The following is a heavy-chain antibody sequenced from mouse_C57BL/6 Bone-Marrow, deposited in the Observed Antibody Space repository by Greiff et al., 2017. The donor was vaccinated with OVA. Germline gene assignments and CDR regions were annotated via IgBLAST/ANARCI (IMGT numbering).Heavy chain of an antibody. Sequence: QVQLQQSGAELVKPGASVKLSCKASGYTFTEYTIHWVKQRSGQGLEWIGWFYPGGGNTKYNEKFKGKATLTADPSSSTAYMQLSSLTSEDAAVDYCALPRRDRGFAYWGQGTLVTVSA. CDR2: FYPGGGNT. CDR1: GYTFTEYT. D-gene: IGHD2-12*01. CDR3: ALPRRDRGFAY. J-gene: IGHJ3*01. V-gene: IGHV1-66*01.